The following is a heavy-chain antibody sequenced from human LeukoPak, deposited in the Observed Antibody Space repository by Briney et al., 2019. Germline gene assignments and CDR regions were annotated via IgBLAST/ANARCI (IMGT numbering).Heavy chain of an antibody. CDR2: IDPGDSYT. CDR3: ARHLRQQLVQEYYYYGMDV. V-gene: IGHV5-10-1*01. Sequence: GESLRISCKGSGYSFTSYWISWVRQMPGKGLEWMGRIDPGDSYTNYSPSFQGHVTISADKSISTAYLQWSSLKASDTAMYYCARHLRQQLVQEYYYYGMDVWGQGTTVTVSS. D-gene: IGHD6-13*01. CDR1: GYSFTSYW. J-gene: IGHJ6*02.